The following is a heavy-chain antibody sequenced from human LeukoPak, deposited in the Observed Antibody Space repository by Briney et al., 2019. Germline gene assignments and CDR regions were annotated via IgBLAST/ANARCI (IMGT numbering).Heavy chain of an antibody. V-gene: IGHV3-21*01. J-gene: IGHJ6*02. CDR2: ISTSSPYI. CDR1: GFTFSTYS. D-gene: IGHD1-14*01. Sequence: PGGSLRLSCAASGFTFSTYSMNWVRQAPGKGLEWVSSISTSSPYIYYADSVKGRFTISRDNAKNSLYLQMNSLRAEDTAVYYCARHEPVITLSSYYYGMDVWGPGTTVTVSS. CDR3: ARHEPVITLSSYYYGMDV.